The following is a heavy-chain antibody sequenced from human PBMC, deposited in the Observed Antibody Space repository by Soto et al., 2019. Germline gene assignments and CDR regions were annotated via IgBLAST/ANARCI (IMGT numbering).Heavy chain of an antibody. CDR2: IYYSGST. D-gene: IGHD3-22*01. V-gene: IGHV4-59*01. J-gene: IGHJ5*02. Sequence: SETLSLTCTVSGCSISSYYWSWIRQPPGKGLEWIGYIYYSGSTNYNPSLKSRVTISVDTSKNQFSLKLSSVTAADTAVYYCARVSYYYDSSGYSPGPFDPWGQGTLVTVSS. CDR3: ARVSYYYDSSGYSPGPFDP. CDR1: GCSISSYY.